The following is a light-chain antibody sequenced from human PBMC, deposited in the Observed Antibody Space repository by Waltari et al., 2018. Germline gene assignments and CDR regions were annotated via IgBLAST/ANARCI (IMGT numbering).Light chain of an antibody. V-gene: IGKV3-11*01. CDR1: QSVSSY. Sequence: EIVLTQSPATLSLSPGERATLSCRASQSVSSYLAWTQHKPGQAPRLLICDASNRATGILARFSGSGSGTDFTLTISSLEPEDSAVYYCQHRSDWPKVTFGQGTRLEIK. CDR3: QHRSDWPKVT. CDR2: DAS. J-gene: IGKJ5*01.